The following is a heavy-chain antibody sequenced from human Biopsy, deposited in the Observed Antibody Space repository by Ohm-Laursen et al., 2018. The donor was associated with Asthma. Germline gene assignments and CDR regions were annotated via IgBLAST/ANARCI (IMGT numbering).Heavy chain of an antibody. J-gene: IGHJ4*02. V-gene: IGHV3-30*18. CDR3: AKRRGYSGHDNDY. Sequence: SLRLSCTASGFMFTSFGMHWVRQAPGKGLEWVAVISYDGNHKFYEDSVKGRFTISRDNSKNTLYLQMNSLRTEDTAVYYCAKRRGYSGHDNDYWGQGTLVIVSS. D-gene: IGHD5-12*01. CDR1: GFMFTSFG. CDR2: ISYDGNHK.